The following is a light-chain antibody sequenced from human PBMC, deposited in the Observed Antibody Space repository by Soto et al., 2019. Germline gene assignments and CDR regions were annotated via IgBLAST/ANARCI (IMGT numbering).Light chain of an antibody. CDR3: QQYYSAPYT. V-gene: IGKV4-1*01. CDR2: WAS. CDR1: QSVFYSSDNRNS. J-gene: IGKJ2*01. Sequence: DIVMTQSPDSLAVSLGGRATINCKSSQSVFYSSDNRNSLAWYQQKPGQPPKLLIYWASTRESGVPDRFSGSGSGTDFTLSISSLQAEDVALYYCQQYYSAPYTFGQGTKLEIK.